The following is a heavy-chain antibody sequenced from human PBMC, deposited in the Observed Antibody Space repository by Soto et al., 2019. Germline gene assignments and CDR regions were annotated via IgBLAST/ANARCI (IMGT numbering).Heavy chain of an antibody. D-gene: IGHD6-13*01. V-gene: IGHV1-18*01. CDR3: ARVAAAGLDPIDY. CDR2: ISAYNGNT. Sequence: ASVKVSCKASGYTFTSYGISWVLQAPGQGLEWMGWISAYNGNTNYAQRLQGRVTMTTDTSTSTAYMELRSLRSDDTVVYYCARVAAAGLDPIDYWGQGTLVTVSS. J-gene: IGHJ4*02. CDR1: GYTFTSYG.